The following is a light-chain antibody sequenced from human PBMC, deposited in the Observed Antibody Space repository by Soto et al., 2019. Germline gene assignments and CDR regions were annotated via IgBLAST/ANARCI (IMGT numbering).Light chain of an antibody. CDR3: CSRV. V-gene: IGLV2-23*02. J-gene: IGLJ3*02. Sequence: QSALTQPASVSGSPGQSITISCTGTSSDVATYNLVSWYQHRPGTAPQLIIYEVTKRPSGVSTRFSGSQSGNTASLTISGLQADDEADYYCCSRVFGGGTKLTVL. CDR1: SSDVATYNL. CDR2: EVT.